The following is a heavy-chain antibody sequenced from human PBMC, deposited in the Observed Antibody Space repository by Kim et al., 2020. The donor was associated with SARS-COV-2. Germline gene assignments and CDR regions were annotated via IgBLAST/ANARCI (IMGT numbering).Heavy chain of an antibody. D-gene: IGHD6-13*01. Sequence: AQKFQGRVTITAEETTTTAYMELSSLRSEDTAVYYCARVGSGYSSSWFDYWGQGTLVTVSS. CDR3: ARVGSGYSSSWFDY. J-gene: IGHJ4*02. V-gene: IGHV1-69*01.